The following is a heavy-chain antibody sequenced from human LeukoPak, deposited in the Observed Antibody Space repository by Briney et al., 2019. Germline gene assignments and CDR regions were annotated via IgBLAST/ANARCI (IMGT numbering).Heavy chain of an antibody. CDR1: GGSFSGYY. Sequence: SETLSLTCAVYGGSFSGYYWSWIRQPPGKGLEWIGEINHSGSTNYNPSLKSRVTISVDTSKNQFSLKLSSVTAADTAVYYCARGGPEYYDFWSGYQPFDYWGQGTLVTVSS. J-gene: IGHJ4*02. CDR2: INHSGST. D-gene: IGHD3-3*01. CDR3: ARGGPEYYDFWSGYQPFDY. V-gene: IGHV4-34*01.